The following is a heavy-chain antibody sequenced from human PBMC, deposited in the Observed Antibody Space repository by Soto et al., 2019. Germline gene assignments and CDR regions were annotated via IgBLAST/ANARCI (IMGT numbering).Heavy chain of an antibody. D-gene: IGHD3-22*01. V-gene: IGHV1-18*01. CDR1: GYTFTSYG. CDR3: ARGINYYDSSGDSWFDP. CDR2: ISAYNGNT. J-gene: IGHJ5*02. Sequence: ASVKVSCKASGYTFTSYGISWVRQAPGQGLEWMGWISAYNGNTNYAQKLQGRVTMTTDTSTSTAYMELRSLTSDDTAVYYCARGINYYDSSGDSWFDPWGQGTLVTVSS.